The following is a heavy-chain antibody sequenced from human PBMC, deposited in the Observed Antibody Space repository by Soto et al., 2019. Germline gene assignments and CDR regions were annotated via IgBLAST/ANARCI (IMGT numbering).Heavy chain of an antibody. CDR1: GGSINNHY. CDR2: IYYTGST. V-gene: IGHV4-59*11. J-gene: IGHJ4*02. CDR3: PRSNWYSAY. D-gene: IGHD1-7*01. Sequence: SETLSLTCTVSGGSINNHYWSWIRQPPGKGLEWIGYIYYTGSTNYNPSLKSRVTISVDTSKNQFSLNLTSLTAADTAIYYCPRSNWYSAYWGQGTLVTVSS.